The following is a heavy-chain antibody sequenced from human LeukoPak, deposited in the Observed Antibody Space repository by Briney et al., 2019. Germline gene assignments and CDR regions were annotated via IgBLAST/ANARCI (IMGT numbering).Heavy chain of an antibody. CDR2: IYYSGST. CDR3: AREFSTNWFDP. J-gene: IGHJ5*02. V-gene: IGHV4-30-4*01. CDR1: GGSISSGDYY. Sequence: SETLSLTCTVSGGSISSGDYYWSWTRQPPGKGLEWIGYIYYSGSTYYNPSLKSRVTIAIDTSKSQFSLKLTSVTAADTAVYYCAREFSTNWFDPWGQGTLVTVSS.